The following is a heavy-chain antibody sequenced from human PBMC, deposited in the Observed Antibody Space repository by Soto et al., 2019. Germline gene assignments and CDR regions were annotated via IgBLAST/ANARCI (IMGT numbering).Heavy chain of an antibody. J-gene: IGHJ4*02. Sequence: SETLSLTCTVSGCSIGSGSYYWTWILHHPGKGLEWIGYIYSTESTNYNPSLKSRLSISVDMSASQFSLKLSSVTVADTAVYYCARRDSSGKKRYYFDHSGQGTWVTVFS. D-gene: IGHD3-22*01. CDR1: GCSIGSGSYY. CDR3: ARRDSSGKKRYYFDH. CDR2: IYSTEST. V-gene: IGHV4-31*03.